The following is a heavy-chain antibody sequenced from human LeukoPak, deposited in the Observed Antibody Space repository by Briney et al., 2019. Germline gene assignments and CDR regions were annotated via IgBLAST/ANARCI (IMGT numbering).Heavy chain of an antibody. Sequence: SETLSLTCTVSGGSISSYYWSWIRQPPGKGLEWIGYIYYSGSTNYNPSLKSRVTISVDTSNNQFSLKLSSVTAADTAVYYCATQYSSSWAFFDYWGQGTLVTVSS. J-gene: IGHJ4*02. D-gene: IGHD6-13*01. CDR1: GGSISSYY. CDR2: IYYSGST. CDR3: ATQYSSSWAFFDY. V-gene: IGHV4-59*08.